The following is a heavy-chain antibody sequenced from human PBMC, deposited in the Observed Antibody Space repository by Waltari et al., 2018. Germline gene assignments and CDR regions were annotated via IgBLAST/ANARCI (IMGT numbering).Heavy chain of an antibody. CDR2: IYTSGST. V-gene: IGHV4-61*02. CDR1: GGSISSGSYY. CDR3: ARDPGPKGATGDY. Sequence: QVQLQESGPGLVKPSQTLSLTCTVSGGSISSGSYYWSWIRQPAGKGLEWIGRIYTSGSTNYNPSLKSRVTISVDTSKNQFSLKLSSVTAADTAVYYCARDPGPKGATGDYWGRGTLVTVSS. J-gene: IGHJ4*02. D-gene: IGHD1-26*01.